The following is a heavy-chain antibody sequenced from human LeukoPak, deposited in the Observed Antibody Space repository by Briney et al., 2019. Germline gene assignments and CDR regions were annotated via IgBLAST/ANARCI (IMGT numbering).Heavy chain of an antibody. V-gene: IGHV3-23*01. D-gene: IGHD4-17*01. CDR1: GFTYSSYA. Sequence: GGTLSLSCAASGFTYSSYAMSWARQAPGKGREWVSVISGSGGSTYSADSVKGRFTISRDNSKNTLFLQVNSLRVEDTAVYFCAKELTTERTPGVDSWGQGTLVTVSS. CDR2: ISGSGGST. CDR3: AKELTTERTPGVDS. J-gene: IGHJ4*02.